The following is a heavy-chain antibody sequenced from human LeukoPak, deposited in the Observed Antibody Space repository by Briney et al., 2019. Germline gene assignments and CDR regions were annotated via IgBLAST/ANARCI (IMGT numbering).Heavy chain of an antibody. CDR1: GYTFTSYY. Sequence: GASVKVSCKASGYTFTSYYMHWVQQAPGQGLEWMGIINPSGGSTSYAQKFQGRVTMTRDTSTSTVYMELSSLRCEDTAVYYCARDAYDYVWGSYRYSLDYWGQGTLVTVSS. V-gene: IGHV1-46*01. D-gene: IGHD3-16*02. J-gene: IGHJ4*02. CDR3: ARDAYDYVWGSYRYSLDY. CDR2: INPSGGST.